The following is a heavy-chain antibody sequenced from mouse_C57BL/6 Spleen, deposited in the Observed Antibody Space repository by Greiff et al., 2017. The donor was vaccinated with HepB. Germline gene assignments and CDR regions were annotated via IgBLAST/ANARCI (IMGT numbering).Heavy chain of an antibody. CDR2: IYPGDGDT. D-gene: IGHD6-1*01. J-gene: IGHJ2*01. CDR1: GYAFSSSW. CDR3: ARGAAPSDY. Sequence: VQLQQSGPELVKPGASVKISCKASGYAFSSSWMNWVKQRPGKGLEWIGRIYPGDGDTNYNGKFKGKATLTADKASSTAYMQLSSLTSEDSAVYFCARGAAPSDYWGQGTTLTVSS. V-gene: IGHV1-82*01.